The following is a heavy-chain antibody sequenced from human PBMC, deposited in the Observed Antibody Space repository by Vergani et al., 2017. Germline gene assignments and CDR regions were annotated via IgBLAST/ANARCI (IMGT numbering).Heavy chain of an antibody. Sequence: QLQLQESGPGLVKPSETLSLTCTVSGGSISSSSYYWGWIRQPPGKGLEWIGSIYYSGSTYYNPSLKSRVTISVDTSKNQFSLKLSSVTAADTAVYYCARWNYRGLDWFDPWGQGTLVTVSS. D-gene: IGHD1-7*01. CDR2: IYYSGST. CDR3: ARWNYRGLDWFDP. J-gene: IGHJ5*02. CDR1: GGSISSSSYY. V-gene: IGHV4-39*01.